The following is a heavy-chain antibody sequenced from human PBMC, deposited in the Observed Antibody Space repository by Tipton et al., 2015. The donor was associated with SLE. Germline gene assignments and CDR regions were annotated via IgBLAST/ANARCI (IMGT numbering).Heavy chain of an antibody. CDR3: ARHPKRESGSQFLFDY. CDR1: GGSMNRSSW. D-gene: IGHD2-21*01. Sequence: TLSLTCAVSGGSMNRSSWWSWVRQSPGKGLQWIGEVYHSGNTNFNPSLKSRVTISIDKSKNHFSLNLESVTAADTAVYYCARHPKRESGSQFLFDYWGQGTLVTVSS. J-gene: IGHJ4*02. CDR2: VYHSGNT. V-gene: IGHV4-4*02.